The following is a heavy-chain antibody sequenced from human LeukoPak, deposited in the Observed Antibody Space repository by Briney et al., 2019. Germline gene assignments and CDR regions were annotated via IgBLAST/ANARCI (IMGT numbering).Heavy chain of an antibody. CDR3: ARRSKKWLGNYYYYYMDV. J-gene: IGHJ6*03. CDR1: GYSISSGYY. Sequence: KPSETLSLTCNVSGYSISSGYYWAWIRQSPGKGLEWIGSIYHSGSTYYNPSLKSRVTMSVDTSKKQFSLNLSSVTAADTAVYYCARRSKKWLGNYYYYYMDVWGKGTTVTISS. V-gene: IGHV4-38-2*02. CDR2: IYHSGST. D-gene: IGHD5-12*01.